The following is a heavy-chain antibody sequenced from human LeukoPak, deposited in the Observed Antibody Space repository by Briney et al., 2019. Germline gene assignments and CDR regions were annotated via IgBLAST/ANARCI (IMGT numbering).Heavy chain of an antibody. J-gene: IGHJ4*02. D-gene: IGHD3-22*01. CDR3: ARVVTMMGRWYFDY. CDR2: IIPIFGTA. V-gene: IGHV1-69*05. Sequence: SVKVSCKASGGTFSSYAISWVRQAPGQGLEWMGGIIPIFGTANYAQKFQGRVTITTDESTSTAYMELSSLRSEDTAVYYCARVVTMMGRWYFDYWGQGTLVTVSS. CDR1: GGTFSSYA.